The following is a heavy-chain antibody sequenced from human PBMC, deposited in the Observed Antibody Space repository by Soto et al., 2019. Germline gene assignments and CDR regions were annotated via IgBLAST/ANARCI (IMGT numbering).Heavy chain of an antibody. Sequence: QVQLVESGGGVVQPGRSLRLSCAASGFTFTTCGMHWVRQAPGKGLEWVALISHDGSNKYYAESVKGRFTNSRDNSKNTLNLQMNSLRAEDTAVYYCASNYYDFWSGYYDYYYLDVWGKGTTVTVSS. J-gene: IGHJ6*03. D-gene: IGHD3-3*01. CDR1: GFTFTTCG. CDR3: ASNYYDFWSGYYDYYYLDV. CDR2: ISHDGSNK. V-gene: IGHV3-30*03.